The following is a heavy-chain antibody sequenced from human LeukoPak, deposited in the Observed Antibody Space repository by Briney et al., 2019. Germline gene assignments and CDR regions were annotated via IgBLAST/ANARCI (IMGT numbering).Heavy chain of an antibody. CDR3: ARQALARPFDL. CDR2: ISSSSAYI. V-gene: IGHV3-21*06. CDR1: GFTFGSYA. Sequence: GGSLRLSCAASGFTFGSYAMSWVRQAPGKGLEWVSSISSSSAYIFYSDSVKGRFTISRDNAQSSLYLQMNSLRAGDTAVYYCARQALARPFDLWGQGTMVAVSS. J-gene: IGHJ3*01.